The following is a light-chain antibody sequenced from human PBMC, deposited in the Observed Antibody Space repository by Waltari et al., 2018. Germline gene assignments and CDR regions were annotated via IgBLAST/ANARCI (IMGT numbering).Light chain of an antibody. V-gene: IGLV2-11*01. CDR1: SSDVGSYNF. J-gene: IGLJ7*01. CDR2: EVV. CDR3: CSYAGSYTFV. Sequence: QSALSQPRSVSGSPGHSVTISCRGTSSDVGSYNFVSWYQQHPGNAPKLLIYEVVKRPSGVPDRFSGSKSGNTASLTISGLQTEDESDYYCCSYAGSYTFVFGGGTQLTVL.